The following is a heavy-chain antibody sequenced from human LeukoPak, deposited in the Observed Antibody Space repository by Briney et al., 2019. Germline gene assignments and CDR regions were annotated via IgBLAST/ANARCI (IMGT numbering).Heavy chain of an antibody. Sequence: GGSLRLSCAASGFTFSSYGMHWVRQAPGKELEWVAVISYDGSNKYYADSVKGRFTISRDNSKNTLYLQMNSLRAEDTAVYYCEDNDFWSGPHYYGMDVWGQGTTVTVSS. CDR1: GFTFSSYG. CDR2: ISYDGSNK. V-gene: IGHV3-30*03. CDR3: EDNDFWSGPHYYGMDV. D-gene: IGHD3-3*01. J-gene: IGHJ6*02.